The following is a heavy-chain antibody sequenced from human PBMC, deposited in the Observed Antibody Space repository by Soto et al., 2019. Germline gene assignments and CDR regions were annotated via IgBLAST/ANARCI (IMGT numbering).Heavy chain of an antibody. CDR1: GGSINSGDYY. Sequence: QVQLQESGPGLVKTSQTLSLTCTVSGGSINSGDYYWSWIRQHPGKGLEWIGNIYYSGSTYYNPSLKSRVTISVDTSKNQFSLKLSSVTAADTAVYYCAREEVAYYGSGSYNWFDPWGQGTLVTVSS. J-gene: IGHJ5*02. D-gene: IGHD3-10*01. V-gene: IGHV4-31*03. CDR3: AREEVAYYGSGSYNWFDP. CDR2: IYYSGST.